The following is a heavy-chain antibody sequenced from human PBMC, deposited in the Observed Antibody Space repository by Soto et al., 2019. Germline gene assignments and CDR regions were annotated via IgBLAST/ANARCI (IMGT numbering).Heavy chain of an antibody. V-gene: IGHV3-30-3*01. Sequence: GGSLRLSCAASGFTFRSYAMHWGRQAPGKGLEWVAVISYDGSNKYYADSVKGRFTISRDNSKNTLYLQMNSLRAEDTAVYYCARDIVVVVAATHTYYYYYGMDVWGQGTTVTVSS. CDR3: ARDIVVVVAATHTYYYYYGMDV. CDR2: ISYDGSNK. D-gene: IGHD2-15*01. J-gene: IGHJ6*02. CDR1: GFTFRSYA.